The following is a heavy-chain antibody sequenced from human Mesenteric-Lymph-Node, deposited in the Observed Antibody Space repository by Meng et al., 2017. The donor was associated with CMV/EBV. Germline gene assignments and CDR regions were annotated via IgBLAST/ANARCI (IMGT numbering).Heavy chain of an antibody. D-gene: IGHD3-16*01. CDR2: TYYRSETYN. J-gene: IGHJ4*02. Sequence: QLQQSLPELVQTSQTLSVTSTISGDSISSNKASWNWIRQYPLRGLEWLGRTYYRSETYNDYAVAVKSRISVNLDTSKNQLSLHLTVATPEDTAVYYCAYFGDFPPLCWGQGTLVTVSS. V-gene: IGHV6-1*01. CDR1: GDSISSNKAS. CDR3: AYFGDFPPLC.